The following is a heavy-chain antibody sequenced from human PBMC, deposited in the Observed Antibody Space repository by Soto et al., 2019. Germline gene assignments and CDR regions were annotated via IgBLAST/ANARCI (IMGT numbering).Heavy chain of an antibody. Sequence: EVQLLESGGGLVQPGGSLRLSCAASGFTFSSYAMGWVRQAPGKGLEWVSAVSAGGTSAYYAASVEGRFTISRDNSKNTRYLQMNSLRVEDTARYYCADRCSGGRCSPFDNRGPGTLVTVAS. CDR3: ADRCSGGRCSPFDN. D-gene: IGHD2-15*01. V-gene: IGHV3-23*01. CDR1: GFTFSSYA. CDR2: VSAGGTSA. J-gene: IGHJ4*02.